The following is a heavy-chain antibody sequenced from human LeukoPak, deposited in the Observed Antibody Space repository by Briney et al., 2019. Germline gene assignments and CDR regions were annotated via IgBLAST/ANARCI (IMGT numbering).Heavy chain of an antibody. Sequence: PGGSLRLSCAASGFTFSSYAMHWVRQAPGKGLEWVAVISYDGNNKFYTDSVKGRFTISRDNSKNTLYLQMNSLRVEDTAVYYCARDEQGGFDYWGQGTLVTVSS. D-gene: IGHD3-16*01. V-gene: IGHV3-30-3*01. J-gene: IGHJ4*02. CDR2: ISYDGNNK. CDR3: ARDEQGGFDY. CDR1: GFTFSSYA.